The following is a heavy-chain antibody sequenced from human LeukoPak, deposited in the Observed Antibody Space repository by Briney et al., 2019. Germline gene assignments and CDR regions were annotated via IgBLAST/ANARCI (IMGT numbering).Heavy chain of an antibody. D-gene: IGHD6-13*01. CDR1: GGSISSGGYY. V-gene: IGHV4-31*03. Sequence: PSETLSLTCTVSGGSISSGGYYWSWIRQHPGKGLEWIGYISNSESTYYNPSLKSRVTIAVDTSKNQFSLKLSSVTAADTAVYYCARIAAARVRADYWGQGTLVTVSS. CDR2: ISNSEST. CDR3: ARIAAARVRADY. J-gene: IGHJ4*02.